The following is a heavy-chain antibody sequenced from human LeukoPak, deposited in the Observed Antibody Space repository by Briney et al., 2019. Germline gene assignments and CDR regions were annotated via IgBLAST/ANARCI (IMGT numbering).Heavy chain of an antibody. D-gene: IGHD3-10*01. V-gene: IGHV4-59*01. CDR3: ARLHHDYGSGTYGGAYNYYMDV. Sequence: SEALSLTCSVSSGFISSYYWTWIRQSPGKGLEWIGYIYYTGSISYNPSLQSRVTISVDTSKNQFSLRLNSVTAADTAVYYCARLHHDYGSGTYGGAYNYYMDVWGKGTTVTVSS. J-gene: IGHJ6*03. CDR1: SGFISSYY. CDR2: IYYTGSI.